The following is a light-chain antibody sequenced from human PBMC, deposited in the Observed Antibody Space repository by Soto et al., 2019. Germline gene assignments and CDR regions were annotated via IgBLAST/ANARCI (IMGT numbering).Light chain of an antibody. CDR1: RSVSSRF. Sequence: EIMLTQSPGTLSLSPGERVTLSCWASRSVSSRFLAWYQQKPGQAPRVVIYGASSRATGIPDRFSGSGSGSDFTLTISRLEPEDFAVYYCQQYGYSPYTFGQGTKLEIK. CDR3: QQYGYSPYT. V-gene: IGKV3-20*01. J-gene: IGKJ2*01. CDR2: GAS.